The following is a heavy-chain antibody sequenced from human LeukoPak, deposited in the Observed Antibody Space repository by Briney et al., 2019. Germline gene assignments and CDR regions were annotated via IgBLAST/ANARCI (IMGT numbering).Heavy chain of an antibody. V-gene: IGHV3-30*03. Sequence: GRSLRLSWAAAAFIFNKYVMHWVRQAAGKGLGWVALVSNEGSNKYYANSVEGPFTISRDNSKNTLYRRMDSLRAEETAVYYCATKQGGELRGPVEYWGEGTLVTVSS. CDR3: ATKQGGELRGPVEY. CDR2: VSNEGSNK. CDR1: AFIFNKYV. D-gene: IGHD3-10*01. J-gene: IGHJ4*02.